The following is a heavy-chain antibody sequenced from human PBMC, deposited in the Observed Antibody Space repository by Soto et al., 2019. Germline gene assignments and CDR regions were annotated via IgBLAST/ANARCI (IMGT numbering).Heavy chain of an antibody. CDR2: INPRGGST. D-gene: IGHD2-2*01. CDR3: ARETDIVVVPAAIPYYGMDV. J-gene: IGHJ6*02. CDR1: GYTFTSYY. V-gene: IGHV1-46*01. Sequence: ASVKVSCKASGYTFTSYYMPWVRQAPGQGLEWMGIINPRGGSTSYAQKFQGRVTMTRDTSTSTVYMELSSMRSEDTAVYYCARETDIVVVPAAIPYYGMDVWGQGTTVTVSS.